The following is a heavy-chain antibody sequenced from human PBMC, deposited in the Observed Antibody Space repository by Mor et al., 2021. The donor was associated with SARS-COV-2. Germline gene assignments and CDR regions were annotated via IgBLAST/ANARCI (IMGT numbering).Heavy chain of an antibody. J-gene: IGHJ4*02. CDR3: VRDLSRADY. V-gene: IGHV3-74*01. Sequence: GITTSYADSVKGRFTVSRDNAKNTLYLQMNSLRAEDTSVYYCVRDLSRADYWGQGT. CDR2: GITT.